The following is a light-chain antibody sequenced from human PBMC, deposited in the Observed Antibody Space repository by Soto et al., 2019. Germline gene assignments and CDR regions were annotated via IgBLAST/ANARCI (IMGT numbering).Light chain of an antibody. Sequence: DIQMTQSPSSLSASVGDRVTITYRASQGISNYLAWYQQKPGKVPKLLIYAASTLQSGVPSRFSGSGSGTDFTLTITSLQPEDVATYYCQKCNSAPFTFGPGTEVDIK. CDR1: QGISNY. CDR2: AAS. V-gene: IGKV1-27*01. J-gene: IGKJ3*01. CDR3: QKCNSAPFT.